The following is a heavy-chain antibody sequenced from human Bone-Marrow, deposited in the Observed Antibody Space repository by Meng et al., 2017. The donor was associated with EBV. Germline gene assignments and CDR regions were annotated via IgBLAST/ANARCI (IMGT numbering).Heavy chain of an antibody. CDR3: ARDVYASGTYRADP. D-gene: IGHD3-10*01. J-gene: IGHJ5*02. CDR2: MDPNSGNT. V-gene: IGHV1-8*01. CDR1: GYTFTRYD. Sequence: QVQPVQAGAGVKKPGASVKVSCKASGYTFTRYDINWVRQATGQGLEWMGWMDPNSGNTGFAQKFQGRVTMTRNTSISTAYMELSALTSEDTAVYYCARDVYASGTYRADPWGQGTLVTVSS.